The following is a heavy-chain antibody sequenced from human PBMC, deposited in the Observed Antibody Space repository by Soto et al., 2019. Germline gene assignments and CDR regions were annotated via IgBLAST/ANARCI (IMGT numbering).Heavy chain of an antibody. J-gene: IGHJ6*02. D-gene: IGHD2-15*01. CDR1: GGTFSSYA. CDR2: IIPIFGTA. CDR3: ARAFIVVVVAATPAYYYYGMDV. Sequence: SVKVSCKASGGTFSSYAISWVRQAPGQGLEWMGGIIPIFGTANYAQKFQGRVTITADESTSTAYMELSSLRSEDTAVYYCARAFIVVVVAATPAYYYYGMDVWGQGTTVTVSS. V-gene: IGHV1-69*13.